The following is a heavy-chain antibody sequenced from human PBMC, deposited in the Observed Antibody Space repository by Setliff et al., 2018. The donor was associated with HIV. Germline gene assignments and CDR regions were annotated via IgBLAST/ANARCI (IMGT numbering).Heavy chain of an antibody. J-gene: IGHJ4*02. CDR1: GYTFSAYD. Sequence: ASVKVSCKTSGYTFSAYDMHWVRQAPGQGLERMGWMNPNSGDTKSAQKFQGRVTMTRDTSISTAYMELSRLRSDDTALYYCARDGTTTHDYWGQGTLVTVSS. CDR3: ARDGTTTHDY. D-gene: IGHD1-26*01. CDR2: MNPNSGDT. V-gene: IGHV1-2*02.